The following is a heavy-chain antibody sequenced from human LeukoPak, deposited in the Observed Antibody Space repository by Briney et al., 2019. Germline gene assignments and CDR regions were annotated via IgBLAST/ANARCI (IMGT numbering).Heavy chain of an antibody. CDR3: AKDLSTVSTWFDP. V-gene: IGHV3-23*01. CDR2: LTPSGSST. Sequence: GGSLRLSCAASGFTFSSYGMSWVRQAPGKGLEWVSALTPSGSSTYYADSVKGRFTISRDNSKNTLYLQMNSLRAEDTAVYYCAKDLSTVSTWFDPWGQGTLVTVSS. CDR1: GFTFSSYG. D-gene: IGHD2-2*01. J-gene: IGHJ5*02.